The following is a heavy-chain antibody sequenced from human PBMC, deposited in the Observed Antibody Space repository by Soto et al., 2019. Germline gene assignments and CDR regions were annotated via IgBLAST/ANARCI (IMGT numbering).Heavy chain of an antibody. CDR1: GGSIGGYF. CDR3: ARSDGRY. CDR2: IYYSGST. V-gene: IGHV4-59*01. Sequence: LVLLSVPETVLGGSIGGYFWSWIRQPPGKGLEWIGYIYYSGSTNYNPSLKSRVTISVDTSKNQFSLKLSSVTAADKAVYYCARSDGRYWGQGTLVSVFS. J-gene: IGHJ4*02.